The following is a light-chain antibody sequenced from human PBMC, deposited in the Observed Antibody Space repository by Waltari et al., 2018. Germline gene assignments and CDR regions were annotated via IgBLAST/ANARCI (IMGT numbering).Light chain of an antibody. CDR1: PSTSSW. Sequence: DIQMTQSPSTLSASVGDTVTITCRASPSTSSWLAWFQQKPGKAPQHLVYQTSTLESGDPARFSGSGSGTEFTLTISSLQPDDFATYYCQQNNSYSPTWTFGQGTKVEIK. CDR2: QTS. CDR3: QQNNSYSPTWT. V-gene: IGKV1-5*03. J-gene: IGKJ1*01.